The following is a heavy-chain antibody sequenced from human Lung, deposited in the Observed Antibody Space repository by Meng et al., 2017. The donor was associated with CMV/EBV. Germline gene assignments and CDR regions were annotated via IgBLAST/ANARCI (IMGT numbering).Heavy chain of an antibody. CDR2: TSYNENIK. V-gene: IGHV3-30-3*01. J-gene: IGHJ4*02. CDR3: ARDYYDFWSGHPHY. D-gene: IGHD3-3*01. Sequence: GGSLRLXCAASGFTFSDYAMHWVRQAPGKGLEWVAITSYNENIKNYADSVKGRFTISRDNSKNILYLQMNTLRPEDTAVYYCARDYYDFWSGHPHYRGQGXLVTVSS. CDR1: GFTFSDYA.